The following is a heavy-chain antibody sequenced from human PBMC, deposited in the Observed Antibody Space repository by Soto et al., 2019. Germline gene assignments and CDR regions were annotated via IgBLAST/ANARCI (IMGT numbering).Heavy chain of an antibody. CDR2: INHSGST. Sequence: SETLSLTCAVYGGSFSGYXWXXIRQPPGKGLEWIGXINHSGSTNYNPSLKSRVTISVDTSKNQFSLKLSSVTAADTAVYYCAREGTQYRLVNTSDDWYFDLWGRGTLVTVSS. J-gene: IGHJ2*01. CDR3: AREGTQYRLVNTSDDWYFDL. D-gene: IGHD6-19*01. CDR1: GGSFSGYX. V-gene: IGHV4-34*01.